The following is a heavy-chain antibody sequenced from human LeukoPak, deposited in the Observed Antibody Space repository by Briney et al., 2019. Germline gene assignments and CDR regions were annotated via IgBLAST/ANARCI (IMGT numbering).Heavy chain of an antibody. D-gene: IGHD5-12*01. CDR3: ARDSSGYSGYDYSNWFDP. V-gene: IGHV1-18*01. Sequence: GASVKVSCKASGYTFTSYGISWVRQAPGQGLEWMGWISAYNGNTNYAQKLQGRVTMTTDTSTSTAYMELRSLRSDDTAAYYCARDSSGYSGYDYSNWFDPWGQGTLVTVSS. CDR1: GYTFTSYG. J-gene: IGHJ5*02. CDR2: ISAYNGNT.